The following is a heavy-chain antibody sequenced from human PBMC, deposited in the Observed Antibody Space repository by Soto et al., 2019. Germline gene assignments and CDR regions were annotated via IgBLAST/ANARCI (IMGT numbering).Heavy chain of an antibody. Sequence: ASVKVSCKASGGTFSSYTISWVRQAPGQGLEWMGRIIPILGIANYAQKFQGRVTITADKSTSTAYMELSSLRSEDTAVYYCAGGRIAGPAKFDFGGREPLVTVSS. D-gene: IGHD6-13*01. CDR2: IIPILGIA. J-gene: IGHJ4*02. CDR1: GGTFSSYT. V-gene: IGHV1-69*02. CDR3: AGGRIAGPAKFDF.